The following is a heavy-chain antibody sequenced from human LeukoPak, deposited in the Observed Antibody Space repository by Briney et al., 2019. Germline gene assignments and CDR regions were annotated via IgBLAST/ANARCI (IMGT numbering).Heavy chain of an antibody. CDR1: GFTFAEYS. CDR2: ITWNSGSI. V-gene: IGHV3-9*01. CDR3: ARDITTRFRMVRGVIGAFDI. D-gene: IGHD3-10*01. J-gene: IGHJ3*02. Sequence: GRSLRLSCAASGFTFAEYSMHWVRHAPGKGLEWVSSITWNSGSIVYADSVKGRFTISRDNGKNSLYLQMNSLRPEDTAFYYCARDITTRFRMVRGVIGAFDIWGQGTMVIVSS.